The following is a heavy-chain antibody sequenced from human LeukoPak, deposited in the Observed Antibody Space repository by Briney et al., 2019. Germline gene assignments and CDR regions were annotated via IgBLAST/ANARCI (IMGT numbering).Heavy chain of an antibody. CDR2: ICYSGST. D-gene: IGHD2-2*01. CDR3: ARVPLEYCSSTSCYPNFDY. CDR1: GGSISSSSYY. J-gene: IGHJ4*02. Sequence: SETLSLTCTVSGGSISSSSYYWGGIRQPPGKGLEWIGSICYSGSTYYNPSLKSRVTISVDTSKNQVSLKLSSVTAADTAVYYCARVPLEYCSSTSCYPNFDYWGQGTLVTVSS. V-gene: IGHV4-39*07.